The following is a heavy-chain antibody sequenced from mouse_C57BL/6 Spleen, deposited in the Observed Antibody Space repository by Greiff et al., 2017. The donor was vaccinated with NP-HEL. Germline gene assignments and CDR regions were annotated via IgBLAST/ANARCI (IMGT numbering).Heavy chain of an antibody. CDR3: ASYDYDVGYAMDY. J-gene: IGHJ4*01. Sequence: DVHLVESGGDLVKPGGSLKLSCAASGFTFSSYGMSWVRQTPDKRLEWVATISSGGSYTYYPDSVKGRFTISRDNAKNTLYLQMSSLKSEDTAMYYCASYDYDVGYAMDYWGQGTSVTVSS. D-gene: IGHD2-4*01. CDR1: GFTFSSYG. CDR2: ISSGGSYT. V-gene: IGHV5-6*01.